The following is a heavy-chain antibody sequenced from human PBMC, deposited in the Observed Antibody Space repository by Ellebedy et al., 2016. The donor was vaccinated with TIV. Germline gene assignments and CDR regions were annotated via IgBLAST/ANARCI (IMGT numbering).Heavy chain of an antibody. CDR1: GDSISSSNW. CDR2: IYHSGST. D-gene: IGHD6-19*01. CDR3: ARDQGSGRPFDY. Sequence: MPSETLSLTCAVSGDSISSSNWWSWVRQPPGKGLEWIGEIYHSGSTNYNPSLQSRVTISLDKSKNQFSLKLTSVTAADTAVYFCARDQGSGRPFDYWGLGTLVTVSS. V-gene: IGHV4-4*02. J-gene: IGHJ4*01.